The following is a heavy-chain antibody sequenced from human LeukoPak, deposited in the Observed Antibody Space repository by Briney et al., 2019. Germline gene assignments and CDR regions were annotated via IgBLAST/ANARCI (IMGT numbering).Heavy chain of an antibody. CDR1: GGTFSSYA. CDR3: ARALIVGATDWFDP. V-gene: IGHV1-69*04. J-gene: IGHJ5*02. Sequence: ASVKVSCKASGGTFSSYAISWVRQAPGQGLEWMGRIIPILGIANYAQKFQGRVTITADKSTSTAYMELSSLRSEDTAVYYCARALIVGATDWFDPWGQGTLVTVSS. CDR2: IIPILGIA. D-gene: IGHD1-26*01.